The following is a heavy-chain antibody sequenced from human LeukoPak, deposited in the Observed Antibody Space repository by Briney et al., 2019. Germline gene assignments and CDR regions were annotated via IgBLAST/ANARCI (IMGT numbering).Heavy chain of an antibody. J-gene: IGHJ4*02. CDR3: ARGWTMVRGVLLK. CDR2: IRFDGSNK. Sequence: GGSLRLSCAASGFTFSSYGMHWVRQAPGKGLEWVAFIRFDGSNKYYADSMKGRFTISRDNSKNTLYLQMNSLRAEDAAVYYCARGWTMVRGVLLKWGQGTLVTVSS. D-gene: IGHD3-10*01. CDR1: GFTFSSYG. V-gene: IGHV3-30*02.